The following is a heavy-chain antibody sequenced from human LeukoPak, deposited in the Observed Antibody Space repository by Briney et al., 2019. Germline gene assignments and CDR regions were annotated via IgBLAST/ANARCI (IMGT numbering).Heavy chain of an antibody. V-gene: IGHV3-66*01. Sequence: PGGSLRLSCAASGFTVSSNYMSWVRQAPGKGLEWVSVIYSGGSTYYADSVRGRFTISRDNSKNTLNLLMNSLRVEDTAMYHCARDRGNIVVAPNAIRGWFDPWGQGTLVTVSS. CDR1: GFTVSSNY. CDR3: ARDRGNIVVAPNAIRGWFDP. J-gene: IGHJ5*02. CDR2: IYSGGST. D-gene: IGHD2-2*02.